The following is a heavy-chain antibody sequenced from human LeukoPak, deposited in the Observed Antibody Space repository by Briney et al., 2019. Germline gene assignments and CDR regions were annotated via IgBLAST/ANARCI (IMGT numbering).Heavy chain of an antibody. CDR1: GGSFSGYY. J-gene: IGHJ6*02. V-gene: IGHV4-34*01. CDR3: ARGGSYSNYYYYGMDA. D-gene: IGHD4-11*01. Sequence: PSETLSLTCAVYGGSFSGYYWSWIRQPPGKGLEWIGEINYSGSTNYNPSLKSRVTISVDTSKNQFSLKLSSVTAADTAVYYCARGGSYSNYYYYGMDAWGQGTTVTVSS. CDR2: INYSGST.